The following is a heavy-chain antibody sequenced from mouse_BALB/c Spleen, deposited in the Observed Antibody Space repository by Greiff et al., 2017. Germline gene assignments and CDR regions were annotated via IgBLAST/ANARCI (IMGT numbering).Heavy chain of an antibody. J-gene: IGHJ3*01. CDR1: GFNIKDTY. V-gene: IGHV14-3*02. CDR3: ARANYDYDRGFAY. D-gene: IGHD2-4*01. CDR2: IDPANGNT. Sequence: VQLQQSGAELVKPGASVKLSCTASGFNIKDTYMHWVKQRPEQGLEWIGRIDPANGNTKYDPKFQGKATITADTSSNTAYLQLSSLTSEDTAVYFYARANYDYDRGFAYWGQGTLVTVSA.